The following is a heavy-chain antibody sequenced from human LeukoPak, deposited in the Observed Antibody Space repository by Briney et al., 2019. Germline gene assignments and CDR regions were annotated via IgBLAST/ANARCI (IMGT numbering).Heavy chain of an antibody. CDR2: IYYSGST. J-gene: IGHJ5*02. Sequence: SETLSLTCTVPGGSISSSSYYWAWIRQPPGKGLEWIGNIYYSGSTYYNPSLKSRVTISLDTSKNQFSLKLSSVTAADTAVYYCARVHYDSSVGWFDPWGQGTLVTVSS. CDR3: ARVHYDSSVGWFDP. CDR1: GGSISSSSYY. D-gene: IGHD3-22*01. V-gene: IGHV4-39*07.